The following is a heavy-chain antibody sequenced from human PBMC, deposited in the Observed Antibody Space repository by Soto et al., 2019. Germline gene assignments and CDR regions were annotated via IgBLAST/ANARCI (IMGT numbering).Heavy chain of an antibody. CDR2: IGPESGAT. V-gene: IGHV1-2*02. CDR1: GYTFTGHY. CDR3: ARQRIQMATSFFDY. J-gene: IGHJ4*02. D-gene: IGHD5-12*01. Sequence: ASVKVSCKASGYTFTGHYIHWVRQAPEQGPEWMGEIGPESGATRYAQKFQGRVTMTRDTSITTVYMELKNLSPDDTAVYYCARQRIQMATSFFDYWGQGTLVTVSS.